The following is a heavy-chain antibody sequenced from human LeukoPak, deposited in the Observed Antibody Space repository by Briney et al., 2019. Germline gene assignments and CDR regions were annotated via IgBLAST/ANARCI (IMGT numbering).Heavy chain of an antibody. CDR1: GGSLSGFY. CDR3: ARRTGRHYIDH. D-gene: IGHD1-14*01. J-gene: IGHJ4*02. Sequence: SETLSLTCAVYGGSLSGFYWNWIRQSPGKGLEWIGEIIHSGTTNYNQPLRSRATISVDTSMNRFSLNLTSVTAADTAIYYCARRTGRHYIDHWGQGAQVTVPS. CDR2: IIHSGTT. V-gene: IGHV4-34*12.